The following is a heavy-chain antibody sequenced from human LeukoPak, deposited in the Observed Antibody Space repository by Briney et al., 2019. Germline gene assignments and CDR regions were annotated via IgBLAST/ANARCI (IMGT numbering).Heavy chain of an antibody. V-gene: IGHV3-21*01. Sequence: GGSLRLSCAASGFTFSSYSMNWVRQAPGKGLEWVSSIGSSSSYIYYADSVKGRFTISRDNAKNSLYLQMNSLRAEDTAVYYCARDRDSIAVAVDYWGQGTLVTVSS. CDR3: ARDRDSIAVAVDY. D-gene: IGHD6-19*01. J-gene: IGHJ4*02. CDR1: GFTFSSYS. CDR2: IGSSSSYI.